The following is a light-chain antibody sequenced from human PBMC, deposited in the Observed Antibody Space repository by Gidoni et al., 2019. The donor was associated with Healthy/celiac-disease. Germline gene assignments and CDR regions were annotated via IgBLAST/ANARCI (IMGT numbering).Light chain of an antibody. V-gene: IGKV1-5*03. J-gene: IGKJ2*01. CDR3: QQYNSYSYT. Sequence: DIQMTKSPYTLSASVGDRVTITCRASQSISSWLAWYQQKPGKAPKLLIYKASSLESGVPSRFSGSGSGTEFTLTISSLQPDDFATYYCQQYNSYSYTFGQGTKLEIK. CDR2: KAS. CDR1: QSISSW.